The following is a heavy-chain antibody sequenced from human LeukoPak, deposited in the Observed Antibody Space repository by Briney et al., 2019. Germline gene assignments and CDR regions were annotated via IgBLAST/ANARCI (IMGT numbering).Heavy chain of an antibody. Sequence: ASVKVSRKASGYTFTGYYMHWVRQAPGQGLEWMGWINPNSGGTNYAQKFQGRVTMTRDTSISTAYMELSRLRSDDTAVYYCARSYYDSSGYYYGANFDYWGQGTLVTVSS. D-gene: IGHD3-22*01. V-gene: IGHV1-2*02. CDR1: GYTFTGYY. CDR2: INPNSGGT. CDR3: ARSYYDSSGYYYGANFDY. J-gene: IGHJ4*02.